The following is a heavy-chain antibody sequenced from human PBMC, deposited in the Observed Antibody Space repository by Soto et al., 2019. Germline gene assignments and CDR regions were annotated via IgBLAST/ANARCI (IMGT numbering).Heavy chain of an antibody. V-gene: IGHV3-23*01. CDR3: AKDSRGWTWDFDH. D-gene: IGHD6-19*01. Sequence: EVQLLESGGGLVQPGGSLRLSCAASGFTFNNYAMTWVRQAPGKGLEWVSGISGSGVSTYYAASVKGRFTISRDNSKNTLYLHMNSLSADDPALYYCAKDSRGWTWDFDHWGQGTLVTVSS. J-gene: IGHJ4*02. CDR2: ISGSGVST. CDR1: GFTFNNYA.